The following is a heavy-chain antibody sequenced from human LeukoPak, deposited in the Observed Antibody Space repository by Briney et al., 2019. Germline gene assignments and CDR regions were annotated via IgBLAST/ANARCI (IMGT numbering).Heavy chain of an antibody. J-gene: IGHJ3*02. Sequence: ASVKVSCKASGYTFTSYCMHWVRQAPGQGLEWMGIINPSGGSTSYAQRFQGRVTMTRDTSTSTVYMELYSLRSEDTAVYYCARWGGNYGRYAFDIWGQGTMVTVSS. CDR3: ARWGGNYGRYAFDI. CDR2: INPSGGST. CDR1: GYTFTSYC. D-gene: IGHD1-26*01. V-gene: IGHV1-46*01.